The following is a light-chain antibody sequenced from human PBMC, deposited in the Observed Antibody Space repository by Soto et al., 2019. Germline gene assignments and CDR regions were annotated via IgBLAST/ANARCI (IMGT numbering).Light chain of an antibody. V-gene: IGLV2-14*01. CDR3: NSYTLSRTVV. CDR1: SSDIGAHNF. J-gene: IGLJ2*01. CDR2: EVT. Sequence: QSALTQPASVSGSPGQSITLSCAGTSSDIGAHNFVSWNQHHPGKAPKLIIYEVTKWPSGVSTRFSGSKAGNTASLTISGLQAEDEADYYCNSYTLSRTVVFGGGTKLTVL.